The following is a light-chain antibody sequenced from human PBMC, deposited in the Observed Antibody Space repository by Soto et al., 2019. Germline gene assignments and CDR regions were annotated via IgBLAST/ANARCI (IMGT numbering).Light chain of an antibody. V-gene: IGLV2-11*01. CDR2: DVT. CDR3: CSYAGDFYV. Sequence: QSALTQPRSVSGSPGQSVAISCTGTTSDVGSYDHVSWYQQHPGKAPELIIFDVTKRPSGVPDRFSGSKSGNTASLTISGLQAEDEADYFCCSYAGDFYVFGSGTKVTVL. J-gene: IGLJ1*01. CDR1: TSDVGSYDH.